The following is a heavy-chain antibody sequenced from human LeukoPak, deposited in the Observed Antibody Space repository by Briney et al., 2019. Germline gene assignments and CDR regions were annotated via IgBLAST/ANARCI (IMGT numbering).Heavy chain of an antibody. J-gene: IGHJ4*02. D-gene: IGHD3-10*01. CDR2: IKQDGSEK. V-gene: IGHV3-7*03. CDR3: ARVGTDLWFRELLFHFDY. CDR1: GFTFSSYW. Sequence: GGSLRLSCAASGFTFSSYWMSWVRQAPGKGLEWVANIKQDGSEKYYVDSVKGRFTISRDNAKNSLYLQMNSLRAEDTAVYYCARVGTDLWFRELLFHFDYWGQGTLVIVSS.